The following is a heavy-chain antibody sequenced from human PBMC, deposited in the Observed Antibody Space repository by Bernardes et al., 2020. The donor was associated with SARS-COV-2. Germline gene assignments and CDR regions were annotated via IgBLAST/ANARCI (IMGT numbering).Heavy chain of an antibody. V-gene: IGHV3-74*01. CDR1: GLTFSNFW. CDR3: ARDDMGMGWQFDY. Sequence: GGSLRLSCAASGLTFSNFWMHWVRQAPGKGLVWVSRISNEGSSTSYADSVRGRFTISRDNAKSTMFLQMNSLRVEDSAVYFCARDDMGMGWQFDYWGQGTLVTVSS. CDR2: ISNEGSST. D-gene: IGHD6-19*01. J-gene: IGHJ4*02.